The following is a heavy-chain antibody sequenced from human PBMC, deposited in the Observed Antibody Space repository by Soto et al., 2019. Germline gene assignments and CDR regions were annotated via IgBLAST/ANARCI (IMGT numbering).Heavy chain of an antibody. CDR2: VYYSGST. CDR1: GASMSNYY. CDR3: ARSGHTFGGVV. Sequence: LSLPCTVSGASMSNYYGSWIRQPPGKGLEHIGYVYYSGSTNYNPSLKSRVTISVDTSNNQFSLKLSSVTAADTAIYYCARSGHTFGGVVWGQGILVTVSS. D-gene: IGHD3-16*01. J-gene: IGHJ4*02. V-gene: IGHV4-59*01.